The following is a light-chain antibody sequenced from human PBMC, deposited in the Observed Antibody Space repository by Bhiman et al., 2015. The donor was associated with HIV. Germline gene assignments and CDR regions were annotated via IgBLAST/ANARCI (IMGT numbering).Light chain of an antibody. CDR2: KDT. CDR3: QSADNSGAYRV. J-gene: IGLJ3*02. V-gene: IGLV3-25*03. Sequence: SYELTQPPSVSVSPGQTARITCSGDALTKKYAYWYQQKPGQAPVLVMSKDTERPSGIPERFSGSSSGTIVTLTISGVQAEDEADYYCQSADNSGAYRVFGGGTKLTVL. CDR1: ALTKKY.